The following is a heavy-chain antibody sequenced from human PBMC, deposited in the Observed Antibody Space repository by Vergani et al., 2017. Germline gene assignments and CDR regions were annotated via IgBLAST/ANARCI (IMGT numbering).Heavy chain of an antibody. D-gene: IGHD3-9*01. V-gene: IGHV4-59*13. CDR2: IYSTGST. J-gene: IGHJ6*02. CDR3: ARVMYRNXASTGYRLEGMDS. Sequence: QVQLEESGPGLVKPSETLCLTCTVSGGSFNTYYWSWLRQSPGKGLEWIGYIYSTGSTNYNPSLNSRVTMSVDTSKNQFYLKLRSVTAADTAVYFCARVMYRNXASTGYRLEGMDSWVQGTTVTISS. CDR1: GGSFNTYY.